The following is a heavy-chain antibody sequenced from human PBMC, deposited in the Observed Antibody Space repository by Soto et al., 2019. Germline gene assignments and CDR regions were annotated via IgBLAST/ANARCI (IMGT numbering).Heavy chain of an antibody. D-gene: IGHD2-15*01. CDR2: ISGSGGST. Sequence: EVQLLESGGGLVQPGGSLRLSCAASGFTFSSYAMSWVRQAPGKGLEWVSAISGSGGSTYYADSVKGRFTISRDNSKNTLYLQMNSLRAEDTAVYYCARMHEAVVTTAFGFDYWGQGTLVTVSS. J-gene: IGHJ4*02. CDR1: GFTFSSYA. V-gene: IGHV3-23*01. CDR3: ARMHEAVVTTAFGFDY.